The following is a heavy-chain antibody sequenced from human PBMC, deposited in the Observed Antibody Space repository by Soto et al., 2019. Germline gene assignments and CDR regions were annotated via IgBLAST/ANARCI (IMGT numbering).Heavy chain of an antibody. V-gene: IGHV4-34*01. CDR3: ASSSITMVRGNFDY. J-gene: IGHJ4*02. D-gene: IGHD3-10*01. CDR1: GGSFSGYY. Sequence: SVTLSLTCAVYGGSFSGYYWSWIRQPPGKGLEWIGEINHSGSTNYNPSLKSRVTISVDTSKNQFSLKLSSVTAADTAVYYCASSSITMVRGNFDYWGQGTLVTVSS. CDR2: INHSGST.